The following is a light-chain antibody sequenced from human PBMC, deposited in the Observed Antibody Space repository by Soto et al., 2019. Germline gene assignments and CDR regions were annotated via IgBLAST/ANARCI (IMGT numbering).Light chain of an antibody. CDR3: QQANTFPIT. CDR1: QDISNW. Sequence: DLQMTQSPSSVSASVGDGVTITCRASQDISNWLAWYQQKPGKAPKLLIYAATSLHSGVPSRFSGSGSGTHFTLTISSLRPEDFATYYCQQANTFPITFGQGTRLEIK. CDR2: AAT. V-gene: IGKV1D-12*01. J-gene: IGKJ5*01.